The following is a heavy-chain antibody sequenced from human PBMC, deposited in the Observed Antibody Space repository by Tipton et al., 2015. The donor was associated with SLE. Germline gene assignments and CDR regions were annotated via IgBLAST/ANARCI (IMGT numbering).Heavy chain of an antibody. D-gene: IGHD6-13*01. Sequence: LSLTCTASGFISTTHAMNWVRQAPGKGLEWVSVIYTGGKTYYADSVKGRFTLSRDGSKNTLYLQMNSLRAEDTAVYYCARVIAAPPYGMDVWGQGTTVTVSS. CDR3: ARVIAAPPYGMDV. CDR2: IYTGGKT. J-gene: IGHJ6*02. V-gene: IGHV3-23*03. CDR1: GFISTTHA.